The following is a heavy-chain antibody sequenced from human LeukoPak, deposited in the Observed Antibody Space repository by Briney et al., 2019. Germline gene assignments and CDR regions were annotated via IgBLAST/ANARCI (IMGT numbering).Heavy chain of an antibody. J-gene: IGHJ4*02. D-gene: IGHD6-13*01. V-gene: IGHV3-30*03. CDR1: GFTFSSYG. Sequence: GGSLRLSCAASGFTFSSYGMHWVRQAPGKGLEWVAVISYDGSNKYYADSVKGRFTISRDNSKNTLYLQMSSLRAEDTAVYYSATHSSSGGFDYWGQGTLVTVSS. CDR3: ATHSSSGGFDY. CDR2: ISYDGSNK.